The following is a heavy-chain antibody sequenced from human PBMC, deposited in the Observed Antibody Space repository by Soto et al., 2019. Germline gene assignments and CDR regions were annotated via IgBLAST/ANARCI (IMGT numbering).Heavy chain of an antibody. J-gene: IGHJ4*02. Sequence: EVQLLESGGALVQPGGSLRLSCAASGFTFSSYTMSWVRQAPGKGLEWVSLISGSGGGTYYADSVKGRFTISRDNSKNTLYLQINSLRADDTAVFYCAKHLSNGSPDYWGQGTLVTVSS. CDR1: GFTFSSYT. V-gene: IGHV3-23*01. CDR2: ISGSGGGT. CDR3: AKHLSNGSPDY. D-gene: IGHD2-15*01.